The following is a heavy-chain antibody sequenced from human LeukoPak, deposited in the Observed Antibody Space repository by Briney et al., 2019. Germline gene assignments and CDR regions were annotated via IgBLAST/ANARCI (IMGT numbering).Heavy chain of an antibody. D-gene: IGHD1-7*01. CDR1: GGSISSYS. CDR3: ARQELYYYYMDV. Sequence: PSETLSLTCTVSGGSISSYSWSWIRQPAGNGLESIGHISPSGSTNYNPSLKSRVTMSVDTSKNQFSLKLSSVTAADTAVYYCARQELYYYYMDVWGKGTTVTVSS. J-gene: IGHJ6*03. CDR2: ISPSGST. V-gene: IGHV4-4*07.